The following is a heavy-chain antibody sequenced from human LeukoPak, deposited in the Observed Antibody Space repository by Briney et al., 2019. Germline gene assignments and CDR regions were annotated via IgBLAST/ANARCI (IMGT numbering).Heavy chain of an antibody. V-gene: IGHV4-4*07. J-gene: IGHJ4*02. CDR1: GGSISSYY. Sequence: SETLSLTCTVSGGSISSYYWSWIRQPAGKGLEWIGRIYTSGSTNYNPSLKSRVTMSVDTSKNQFSLKLSSVTAADMAVYYCARVGYSSGWYDGDYFDYWGQGTLVTVSS. CDR2: IYTSGST. CDR3: ARVGYSSGWYDGDYFDY. D-gene: IGHD6-19*01.